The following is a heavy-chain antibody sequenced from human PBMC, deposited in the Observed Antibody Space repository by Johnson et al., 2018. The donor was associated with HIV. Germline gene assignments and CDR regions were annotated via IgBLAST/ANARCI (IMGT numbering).Heavy chain of an antibody. V-gene: IGHV3-30-3*01. CDR3: AMPSMVQGGPDAFDI. CDR2: ISYDGDNI. J-gene: IGHJ3*02. D-gene: IGHD3-10*01. CDR1: GFTFSNSA. Sequence: QMQLVESGGGVVQPGRALRLSCAASGFTFSNSAMHWVRQAPGKGLEWVAVISYDGDNIYYADSVKGRFTISRDNAKNSLYLQMNSLRAEDTAVYYCAMPSMVQGGPDAFDIWGQGTMVTVSS.